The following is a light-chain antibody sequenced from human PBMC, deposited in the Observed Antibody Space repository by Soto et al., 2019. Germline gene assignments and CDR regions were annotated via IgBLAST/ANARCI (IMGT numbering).Light chain of an antibody. CDR1: QSLLHSNGYNY. J-gene: IGKJ1*01. V-gene: IGKV2-28*01. CDR3: MQALQTPPWT. CDR2: LGS. Sequence: DIVMTQSPLSLPVTPGEPASISCRSSQSLLHSNGYNYLGWYLQKPGQSPQPLIYLGSNRASGVPDRFSGSGSGTDVTLQISRVEADDVGVYYCMQALQTPPWTFGQGTKVEIK.